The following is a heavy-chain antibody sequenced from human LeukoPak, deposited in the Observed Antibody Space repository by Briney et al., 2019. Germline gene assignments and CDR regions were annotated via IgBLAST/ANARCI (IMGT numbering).Heavy chain of an antibody. CDR3: ARGDYYDGGGRNWFDP. V-gene: IGHV4-4*07. Sequence: NPSETLSLTCTVSGGSMSDYYWSFIRQPAGKGLECIGRIHTSGTTYFNPSLKSRITMSVDTSKNQFSLRLSSMTAADTAVYFCARGDYYDGGGRNWFDPWGQGTLVTVSS. D-gene: IGHD3-16*01. J-gene: IGHJ5*02. CDR1: GGSMSDYY. CDR2: IHTSGTT.